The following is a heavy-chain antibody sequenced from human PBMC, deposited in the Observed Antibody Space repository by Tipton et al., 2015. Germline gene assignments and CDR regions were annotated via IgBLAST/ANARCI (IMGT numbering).Heavy chain of an antibody. J-gene: IGHJ6*02. CDR2: IQPGDSQT. CDR1: GYSFTSYW. CDR3: ARHVLGVAAAGLALDV. Sequence: VQLVQSGAEVKKPGDSLKISCQGSGYSFTSYWIAWVRQMPGKGLEWMGIIQPGDSQTRYSPSFQGQVTFSVDKSISTAYLQWSGLKASDSAMYYCARHVLGVAAAGLALDVWGQGTTVTVSS. D-gene: IGHD6-13*01. V-gene: IGHV5-51*01.